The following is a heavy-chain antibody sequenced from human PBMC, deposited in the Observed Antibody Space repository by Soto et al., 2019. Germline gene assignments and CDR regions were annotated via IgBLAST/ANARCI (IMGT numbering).Heavy chain of an antibody. J-gene: IGHJ3*02. Sequence: PSETLSLTCAVYGWSFSGYYWSLIRQPPGKGLEWIGEINHSGSTNYNPSLKSRVTISVDTSKNQFSLKLSSVTAADTAVYYCARGPLTIFGVVINRDAFDIWGQGTMVTVSS. CDR1: GWSFSGYY. V-gene: IGHV4-34*01. CDR3: ARGPLTIFGVVINRDAFDI. CDR2: INHSGST. D-gene: IGHD3-3*01.